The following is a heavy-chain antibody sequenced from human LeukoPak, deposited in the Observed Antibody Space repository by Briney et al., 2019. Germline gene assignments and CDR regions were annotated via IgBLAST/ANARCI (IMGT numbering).Heavy chain of an antibody. CDR1: GFAFSSYP. CDR3: ARGGSGYGDYYYFYGLDV. V-gene: IGHV3-33*01. J-gene: IGHJ6*02. CDR2: IWYDGSNE. Sequence: GGSLRLSCAASGFAFSSYPMHWVRQAPGKGLEWVAVIWYDGSNEDYADFAKGRFTISRDNSKNTLYLQMNSLRADDTAVYYCARGGSGYGDYYYFYGLDVWGQGTTVTVSS. D-gene: IGHD3-22*01.